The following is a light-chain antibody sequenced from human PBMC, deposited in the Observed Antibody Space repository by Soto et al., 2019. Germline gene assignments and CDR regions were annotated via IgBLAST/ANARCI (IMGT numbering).Light chain of an antibody. CDR2: DAS. CDR3: QHRSNWPPYT. J-gene: IGKJ2*01. Sequence: EIVLTQSPATLSLSPGERATLSCRASQSVNTYLAWYQQKPGQAPRLLIYDASNRATGIPARFSGSGSGTDFTLTISSLEPEDFAVYYCQHRSNWPPYTFGQGTKVEIK. V-gene: IGKV3-11*01. CDR1: QSVNTY.